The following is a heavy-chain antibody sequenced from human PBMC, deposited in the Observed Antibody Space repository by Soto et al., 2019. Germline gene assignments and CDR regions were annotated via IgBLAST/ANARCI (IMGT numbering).Heavy chain of an antibody. J-gene: IGHJ4*02. D-gene: IGHD6-19*01. CDR2: IIPPFGAP. V-gene: IGHV1-69*06. CDR3: ARVPSDGAGWYGDS. Sequence: QMQLVQSGPEVKKPGSSVTVSCKASGGALSGYAITWVRQAPGQGLEWMGLIIPPFGAPTYAQKFQVRITITADKYTATVYLDLSIRRSDDTGVYYCARVPSDGAGWYGDSWGQGTLLTVSS. CDR1: GGALSGYA.